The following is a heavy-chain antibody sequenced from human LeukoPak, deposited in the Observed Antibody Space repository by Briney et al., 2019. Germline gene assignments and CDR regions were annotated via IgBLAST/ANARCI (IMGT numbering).Heavy chain of an antibody. CDR1: GGSISSGSYY. V-gene: IGHV4-61*02. D-gene: IGHD3-22*01. CDR2: IYTSGST. J-gene: IGHJ6*03. Sequence: SETLSLTCTVSGGSISSGSYYWRWIRQPAGKGLEWIGRIYTSGSTNYHPSLKSRVTISVDTSKDQFSLKLSSVTAADTAVYYCARTYYDSSGYYYYYYYMDVWGKGTTVTVSS. CDR3: ARTYYDSSGYYYYYYYMDV.